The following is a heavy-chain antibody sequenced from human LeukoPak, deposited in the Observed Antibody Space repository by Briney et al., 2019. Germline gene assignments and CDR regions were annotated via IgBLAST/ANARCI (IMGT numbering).Heavy chain of an antibody. J-gene: IGHJ3*01. V-gene: IGHV4-30-4*08. Sequence: SETLSLTCTVSGGSISSGDYYWSWIRQPPGKGLEWIGYIYYSGSTYYNPSLKSRVTISVDTSKNQFSLKLSSVTAADTAMYYCARDRRITIFGVIATNVFDVWGQGTMVTVSS. D-gene: IGHD3-3*01. CDR1: GGSISSGDYY. CDR2: IYYSGST. CDR3: ARDRRITIFGVIATNVFDV.